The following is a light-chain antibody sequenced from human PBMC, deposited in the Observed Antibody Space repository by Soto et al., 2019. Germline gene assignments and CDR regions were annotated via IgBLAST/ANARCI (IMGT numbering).Light chain of an antibody. CDR2: DTT. J-gene: IGLJ3*02. CDR1: TGAVTSGHY. CDR3: LLSYSGTNWV. V-gene: IGLV7-46*01. Sequence: QTVVTQEPSLTVSPGGTVTLTCGSSTGAVTSGHYPYWFQQKPGQAPRTLIYDTTNKHSLTPARFSGSLLGGKAALTLAGAQTDDEADYYCLLSYSGTNWVFGGGTKLTVL.